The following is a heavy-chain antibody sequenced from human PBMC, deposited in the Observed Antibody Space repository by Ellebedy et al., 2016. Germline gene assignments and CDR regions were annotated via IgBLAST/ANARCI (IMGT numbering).Heavy chain of an antibody. CDR2: ISWNSGSI. D-gene: IGHD1-26*01. J-gene: IGHJ4*02. CDR3: AKDRDVVGATKSFDY. V-gene: IGHV3-9*01. Sequence: GGSLRLXXAASGFTFDDYAMHWVRQAPGKGLEWVSGISWNSGSIGYADSVKGRFTISRDNAKNSLYLQMNSLRAEDTALYYCAKDRDVVGATKSFDYWGQGTLVTVSS. CDR1: GFTFDDYA.